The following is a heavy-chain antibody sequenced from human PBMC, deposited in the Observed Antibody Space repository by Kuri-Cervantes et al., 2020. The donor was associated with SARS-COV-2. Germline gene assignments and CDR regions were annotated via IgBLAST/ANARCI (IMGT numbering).Heavy chain of an antibody. J-gene: IGHJ4*02. D-gene: IGHD3-22*01. CDR3: ARDRPEVVPLYYFNS. CDR2: IYSGGST. Sequence: GESLKISCAASGFTVSSNYMSWVRQASGKGLEWVSVIYSGGSTYYADSVKGRFTISRDNSKNTLYLQMNSLRAEDTAVYYCARDRPEVVPLYYFNSWGQGTLVTVSS. CDR1: GFTVSSNY. V-gene: IGHV3-53*01.